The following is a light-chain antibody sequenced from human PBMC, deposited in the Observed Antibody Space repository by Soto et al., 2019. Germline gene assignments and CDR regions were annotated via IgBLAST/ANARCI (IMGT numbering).Light chain of an antibody. V-gene: IGKV3-15*01. CDR3: QQGHNWTLT. J-gene: IGKJ2*01. CDR1: QSISGE. Sequence: EIVMTQSPATLSGSPGERATLSCRASQSISGELAWYQQRPGQPPRLLIYGVSTRATGVPDRFSGSGSGSDFSLNISELQSEEFAVYYCQQGHNWTLTFGPGNKLDI. CDR2: GVS.